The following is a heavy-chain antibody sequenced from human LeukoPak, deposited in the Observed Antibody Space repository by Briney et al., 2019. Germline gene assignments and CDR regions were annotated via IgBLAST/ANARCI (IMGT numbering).Heavy chain of an antibody. CDR2: ISGGSSTI. CDR1: GFTFSVYG. CDR3: ARDSAMVTLSFDY. Sequence: GGSLRLSCAASGFTFSVYGMNWVRQAPGKGLEWVSYISGGSSTIYHADSVKGRFTTSRDNAKNSLYLQMNSLRDEDTAVYYCARDSAMVTLSFDYWGQGTLVTVSS. V-gene: IGHV3-48*02. J-gene: IGHJ4*02. D-gene: IGHD2-2*01.